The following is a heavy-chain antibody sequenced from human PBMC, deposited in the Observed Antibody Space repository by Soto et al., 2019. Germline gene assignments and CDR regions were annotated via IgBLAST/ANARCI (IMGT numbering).Heavy chain of an antibody. J-gene: IGHJ5*02. D-gene: IGHD6-19*01. CDR2: IYYSGST. V-gene: IGHV4-39*01. Sequence: SETLSLTCSVSGGSINSSSYFWGWVRQPPGKGLEWIGSIYYSGSTYYNPSLRSRVTISVDTSKNQFSLKLSSVTAADTAVFYCARHYSSGSRNWFDPRGPGNPGHRLL. CDR1: GGSINSSSYF. CDR3: ARHYSSGSRNWFDP.